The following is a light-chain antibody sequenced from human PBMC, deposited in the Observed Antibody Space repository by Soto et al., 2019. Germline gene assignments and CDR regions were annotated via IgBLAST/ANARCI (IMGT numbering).Light chain of an antibody. CDR3: QQYDNLPQT. J-gene: IGKJ1*01. CDR2: AAS. Sequence: DIQMTQSPSTLSASVGDRVTITCRASQSISSWLAWYQQKPGKAPKLLIYAASTLQSGVPSRFSGSGSGTEFTLTISSLQPEDIATYYCQQYDNLPQTFGQGTKVDIK. V-gene: IGKV1-5*01. CDR1: QSISSW.